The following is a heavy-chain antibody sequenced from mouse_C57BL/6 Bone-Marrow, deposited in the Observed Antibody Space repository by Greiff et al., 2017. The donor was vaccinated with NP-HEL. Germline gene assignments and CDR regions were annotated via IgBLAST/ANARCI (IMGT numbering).Heavy chain of an antibody. J-gene: IGHJ2*01. V-gene: IGHV1-53*01. Sequence: QVHVKQPGTELVKPGASVKLSCKASGYTFTSYWMHWVKQRPGQGLEWIGNINPSNGGTNYNEKFKSKATLTVDKSSSTAYMQLSSLTSEDSAVYYCARSGYDPHFDYWGQGTTLTVSS. CDR2: INPSNGGT. CDR1: GYTFTSYW. CDR3: ARSGYDPHFDY. D-gene: IGHD2-10*02.